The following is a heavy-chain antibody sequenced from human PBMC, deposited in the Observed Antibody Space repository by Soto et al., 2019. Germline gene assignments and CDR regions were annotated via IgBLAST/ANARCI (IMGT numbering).Heavy chain of an antibody. CDR3: ARAGYCSSTSCYGGYYYYYMDV. CDR2: RYYSGGT. V-gene: IGHV4-59*01. CDR1: GGSISNYY. D-gene: IGHD2-2*01. Sequence: SETLSLTCSVSGGSISNYYWSWIRQPPGKGLEWIGDRYYSGGTNYNPSLKSRVTISVDTSKNQFSLKLSSVTAADTAVYYCARAGYCSSTSCYGGYYYYYMDVWGKGTTVTVSS. J-gene: IGHJ6*03.